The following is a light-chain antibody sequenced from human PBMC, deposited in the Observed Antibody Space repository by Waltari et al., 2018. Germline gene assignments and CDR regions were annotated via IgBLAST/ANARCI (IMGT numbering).Light chain of an antibody. CDR3: TSYGGVNVLGVL. CDR1: NSNVGTYNY. V-gene: IGLV2-8*01. Sequence: QSALTQPPSAPGSPGQSVTISCAGTNSNVGTYNYASWYQHHPGKAPNRLIYGVTGRLPGFPDGFSGYKSGTTASLTVSGLQADDEADYYCTSYGGVNVLGVLFGGGTKLTVL. J-gene: IGLJ2*01. CDR2: GVT.